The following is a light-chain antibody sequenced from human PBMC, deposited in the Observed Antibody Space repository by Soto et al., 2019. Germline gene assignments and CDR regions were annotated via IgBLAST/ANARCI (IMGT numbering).Light chain of an antibody. V-gene: IGKV1-39*01. J-gene: IGKJ1*01. Sequence: DIQMTQSPSSLSASVGDRVTITCRSSQSISSSLNWYQQRPGKTPKLLIFAASTLHTGVPSSFSGSGSGTLFSLTISSLQPEDFATYFCQQGYSPPWTFGQGTKVDIK. CDR1: QSISSS. CDR2: AAS. CDR3: QQGYSPPWT.